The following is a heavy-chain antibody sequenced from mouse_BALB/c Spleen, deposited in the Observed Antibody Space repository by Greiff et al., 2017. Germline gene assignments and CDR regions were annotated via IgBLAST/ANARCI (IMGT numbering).Heavy chain of an antibody. CDR1: GFTFSSFG. CDR2: ISSGSSTI. J-gene: IGHJ2*01. D-gene: IGHD2-3*01. Sequence: VESGGGLVQPGGSRKLSCAASGFTFSSFGMHWVRQAPEKGLEWVAYISSGSSTIYYADTVKGRFTISRDNPKNTLFLQMTSLRSEDTAMYYCARDDGHDWGQGTTLTVSS. V-gene: IGHV5-17*02. CDR3: ARDDGHD.